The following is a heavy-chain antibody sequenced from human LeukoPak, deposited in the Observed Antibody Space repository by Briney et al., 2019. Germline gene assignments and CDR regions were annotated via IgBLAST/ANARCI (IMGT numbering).Heavy chain of an antibody. CDR2: INPNSGGT. CDR1: GYTFTGYY. Sequence: ASVKVSCKASGYTFTGYYMHWVRQAPGQGLEWMGWINPNSGGTNYAQKFQGRVTMTRDTSISTAYMELRSLRSDDTAVYYCARDPTYSSGWSTFDYWGQGTLVTVSS. J-gene: IGHJ4*02. CDR3: ARDPTYSSGWSTFDY. D-gene: IGHD6-19*01. V-gene: IGHV1-2*02.